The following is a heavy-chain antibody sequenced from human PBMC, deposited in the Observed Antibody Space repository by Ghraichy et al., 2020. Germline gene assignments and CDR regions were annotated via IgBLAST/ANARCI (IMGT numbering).Heavy chain of an antibody. J-gene: IGHJ4*02. CDR1: GGSISSYY. V-gene: IGHV4-4*09. CDR3: ARSHIGSSDLDY. CDR2: IYTSGST. D-gene: IGHD6-6*01. Sequence: SETLSLTCTVSGGSISSYYWSWIRQPPGKGLEWIGYIYTSGSTNYNPSLKSRVTISVDTSKNQFSLKLSSVTAADTAVYYCARSHIGSSDLDYWGQGTLVTVSS.